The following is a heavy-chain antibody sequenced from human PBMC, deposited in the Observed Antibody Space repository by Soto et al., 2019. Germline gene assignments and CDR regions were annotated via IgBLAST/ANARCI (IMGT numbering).Heavy chain of an antibody. Sequence: PGGSLRLSCAASGFTFSSYGMHWVRQAPGKGLEWVAVISYDGSNKYYADSVKGRFTISRDNSKNTLYLQMNSLRAEDTAVYYCAKAGAARFYGMDVWGQGTTVTVYS. CDR3: AKAGAARFYGMDV. CDR1: GFTFSSYG. V-gene: IGHV3-30*18. CDR2: ISYDGSNK. D-gene: IGHD6-6*01. J-gene: IGHJ6*02.